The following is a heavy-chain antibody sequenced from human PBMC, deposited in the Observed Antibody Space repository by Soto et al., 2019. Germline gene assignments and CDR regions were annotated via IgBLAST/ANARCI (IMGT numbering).Heavy chain of an antibody. J-gene: IGHJ4*02. CDR3: ASGWGYSDY. V-gene: IGHV4-59*01. D-gene: IGHD6-13*01. CDR2: IYYSGST. CDR1: GGSISSYY. Sequence: SETLSLTCTVSGGSISSYYWSWVRQPPGKGLEWIGYIYYSGSTNYNPSLKSRVTISVDTTKNQFSLKQSSVTAADAAVYCCASGWGYSDYWGQGTLVTVSS.